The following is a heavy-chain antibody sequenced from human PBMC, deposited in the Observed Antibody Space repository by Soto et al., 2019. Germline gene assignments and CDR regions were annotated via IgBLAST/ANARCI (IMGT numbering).Heavy chain of an antibody. CDR1: GYTFTSYG. CDR2: ISAYNGNT. CDR3: ARLPFDYGGNARLHYFDY. D-gene: IGHD4-17*01. V-gene: IGHV1-18*01. J-gene: IGHJ4*02. Sequence: QVQLVQSGAEVKKPGASVKVSCKASGYTFTSYGISWVRQAPGQGLEWMGWISAYNGNTNYAEKLQGRVNSTTDTYTSTAYMELRSLRSDDTAVYYCARLPFDYGGNARLHYFDYWGQGTLVTVSS.